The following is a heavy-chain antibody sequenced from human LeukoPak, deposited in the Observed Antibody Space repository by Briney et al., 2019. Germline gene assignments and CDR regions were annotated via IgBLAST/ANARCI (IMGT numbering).Heavy chain of an antibody. CDR2: ISWNSGRI. D-gene: IGHD3-16*01. Sequence: PGGSLRLSCAASGFTFDDYVMHWVRQVPGKGLEWVSGISWNSGRIGYADSVKGRFNISRDNAKNSLYLQMNSVRAEDTALYYCAKDFYRLGELDAFDIWSQGTMVTVSS. CDR1: GFTFDDYV. J-gene: IGHJ3*02. V-gene: IGHV3-9*01. CDR3: AKDFYRLGELDAFDI.